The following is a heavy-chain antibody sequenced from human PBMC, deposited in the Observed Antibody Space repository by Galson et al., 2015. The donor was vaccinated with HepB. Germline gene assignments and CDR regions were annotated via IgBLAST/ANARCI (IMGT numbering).Heavy chain of an antibody. J-gene: IGHJ4*02. CDR3: ASDRTSGWWKFDY. CDR1: GGTLSTNV. CDR2: VIPKFGTP. D-gene: IGHD2-8*02. V-gene: IGHV1-69*13. Sequence: SVKVSCKASGGTLSTNVISWVRQAPGQGLEWMGGVIPKFGTPNYAQRFQGRVTFTADEVTNTAYMELSSLKSDDTAVYYCASDRTSGWWKFDYWGQGTLVTVSS.